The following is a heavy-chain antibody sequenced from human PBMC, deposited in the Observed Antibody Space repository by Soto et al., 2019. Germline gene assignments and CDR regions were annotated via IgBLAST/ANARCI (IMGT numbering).Heavy chain of an antibody. D-gene: IGHD3-16*01. CDR3: ARWGPDKVLDY. Sequence: LRLSCAASGFTFSSHGMHWVRQAPGKGLEWVAVIWYDGSNKYYGESVKGRFIISRDNSKNTVDLQMNSLRAEDTAIYYCARWGPDKVLDYWGQGTLVTVSS. CDR2: IWYDGSNK. CDR1: GFTFSSHG. V-gene: IGHV3-33*01. J-gene: IGHJ4*02.